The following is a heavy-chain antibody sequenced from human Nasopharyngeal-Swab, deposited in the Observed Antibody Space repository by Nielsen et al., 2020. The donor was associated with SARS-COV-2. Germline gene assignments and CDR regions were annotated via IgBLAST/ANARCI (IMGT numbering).Heavy chain of an antibody. CDR2: INPNSGGT. J-gene: IGHJ3*02. CDR1: GYTFTGYY. D-gene: IGHD7-27*01. CDR3: ARDDLTAYDAFDI. Sequence: ASVKVSCKVSGYTFTGYYMHWVRQAPGQGLEWMGRINPNSGGTNYAQKFQGRVTMTRDTSISTAYMELSRLRSDDTAVYYCARDDLTAYDAFDIWGQGTMVTVSS. V-gene: IGHV1-2*06.